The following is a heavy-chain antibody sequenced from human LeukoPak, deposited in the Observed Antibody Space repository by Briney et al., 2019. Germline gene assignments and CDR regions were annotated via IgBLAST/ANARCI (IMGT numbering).Heavy chain of an antibody. V-gene: IGHV3-21*01. J-gene: IGHJ4*02. D-gene: IGHD3-22*01. CDR2: INPTSTSI. CDR3: VSSRRNSGRSGYYYFYNY. Sequence: PGGSLRLSCAASGFTFSDYSINWVRQAPGKGLEWVSSINPTSTSIYYADAVKGRFTISRDNAKSSLYLQMNSLRAEDTARYYCVSSRRNSGRSGYYYFYNYWGQGIQVTVSS. CDR1: GFTFSDYS.